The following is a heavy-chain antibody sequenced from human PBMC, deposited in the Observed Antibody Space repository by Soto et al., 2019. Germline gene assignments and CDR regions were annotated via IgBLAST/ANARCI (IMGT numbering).Heavy chain of an antibody. Sequence: ASVKVSCKASGYTFTSYGISWVRQATGQGLEWMGWISAYSGNTNYAQKLQGRVTMTTDTSTSTAYMELRSLRSDDTAVYYCARDVAARRRNWFDPWGQGTLVTVSS. V-gene: IGHV1-18*01. CDR1: GYTFTSYG. J-gene: IGHJ5*02. CDR2: ISAYSGNT. CDR3: ARDVAARRRNWFDP. D-gene: IGHD6-6*01.